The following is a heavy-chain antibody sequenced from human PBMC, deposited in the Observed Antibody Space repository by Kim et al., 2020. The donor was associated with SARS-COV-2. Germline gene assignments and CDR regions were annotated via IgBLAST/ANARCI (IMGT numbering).Heavy chain of an antibody. J-gene: IGHJ4*02. CDR3: VRGGSGRRITMIVVVIGNYFDC. D-gene: IGHD3-22*01. V-gene: IGHV4-39*07. CDR1: GGSISSSSYY. Sequence: SETLSLTCTVSGGSISSSSYYWGWIRQPPGKGLEWIGSIYYSGSTYYNPSLKSRVTISVDTSKNQFSLKLSSVTAADTAVYYCVRGGSGRRITMIVVVIGNYFDCWGQGPLVTVSS. CDR2: IYYSGST.